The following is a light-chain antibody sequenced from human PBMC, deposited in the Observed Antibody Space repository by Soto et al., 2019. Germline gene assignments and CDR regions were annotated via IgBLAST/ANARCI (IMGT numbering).Light chain of an antibody. CDR2: DVS. CDR3: SSYTSSSAHYV. CDR1: SSDFGAYNY. Sequence: QSVLTQPASVSGSPGQSITISCTGTSSDFGAYNYVSWYQQLPGKAPQLMIYDVSNRPSGVSNRFSGSKSGNTAFLTIFGLQAEDEADYYCSSYTSSSAHYVFGTGTKVTVL. V-gene: IGLV2-14*01. J-gene: IGLJ1*01.